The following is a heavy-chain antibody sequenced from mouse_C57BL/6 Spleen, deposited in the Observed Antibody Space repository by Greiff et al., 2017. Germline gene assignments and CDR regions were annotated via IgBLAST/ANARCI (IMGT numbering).Heavy chain of an antibody. D-gene: IGHD2-4*01. CDR1: GYTFTSYW. CDR3: ARGYYDYDRWYFDV. CDR2: IHPNSGST. J-gene: IGHJ1*03. Sequence: QVQLQQPGAELVKPGASVKLSCKASGYTFTSYWMHWVKQRPGQGLEWIGMIHPNSGSTNYNEKFKSKATLTVDKSSSTAYMQLSSLTSEDSAVYYCARGYYDYDRWYFDVWGTGTTVTVSS. V-gene: IGHV1-64*01.